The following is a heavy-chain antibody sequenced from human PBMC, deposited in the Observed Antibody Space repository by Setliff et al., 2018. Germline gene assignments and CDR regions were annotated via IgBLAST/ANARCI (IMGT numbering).Heavy chain of an antibody. J-gene: IGHJ4*02. CDR1: GSTVTESS. CDR3: ATGLLRYDILTGYYQRPHYFEY. V-gene: IGHV1-24*01. Sequence: GASVKVSCKVSGSTVTESSMPWVRQAPGKGLEWMGGFDPEDGERIYAQHFQGRLTMTEDTSTDTAYMELSSLSSEDTAVYYCATGLLRYDILTGYYQRPHYFEYWGQGTLVTVSS. CDR2: FDPEDGER. D-gene: IGHD3-9*01.